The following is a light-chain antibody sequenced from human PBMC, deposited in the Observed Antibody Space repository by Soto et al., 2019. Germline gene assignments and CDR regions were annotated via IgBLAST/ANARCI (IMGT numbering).Light chain of an antibody. J-gene: IGKJ5*01. CDR2: DAS. CDR3: QQYHTSSIT. Sequence: DIQMTQSPSTLSASVGDRVTITCRASQTISSWLAWYQQKPGKAPNLLIYDASTLERGVPSQFSGTGSGTEFTLTIDRLQPDDFATYYCQQYHTSSITFGQGTRLEIK. CDR1: QTISSW. V-gene: IGKV1-5*01.